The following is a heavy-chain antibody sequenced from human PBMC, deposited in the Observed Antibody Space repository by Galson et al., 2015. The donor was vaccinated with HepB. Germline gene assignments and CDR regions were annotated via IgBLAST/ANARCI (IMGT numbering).Heavy chain of an antibody. J-gene: IGHJ4*02. CDR3: ARAGYYRFDY. CDR2: INSDGSTI. Sequence: SLRLSCASSGFTFSSFWMHWVRQGPGEGLVWVSRINSDGSTIDYADSVKGRFTISRDNAKNTLYLQMNSLRAEDTAVYYCARAGYYRFDYWGQGTLVTVSS. V-gene: IGHV3-74*01. D-gene: IGHD2-8*01. CDR1: GFTFSSFW.